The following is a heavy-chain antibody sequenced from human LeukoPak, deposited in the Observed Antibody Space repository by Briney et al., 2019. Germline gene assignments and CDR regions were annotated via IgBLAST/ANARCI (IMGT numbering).Heavy chain of an antibody. V-gene: IGHV1-46*01. CDR1: GYTFTSYY. Sequence: GASVKVSCKASGYTFTSYYMHWVRQAPGQGLEWMGLINPSGGSTSYAQKFQGRVTMTRDTSTSTVYMELSSLRSEDTAVYYCARDQDDILTGYYMDVWGKGTTVTISS. D-gene: IGHD3-9*01. CDR2: INPSGGST. J-gene: IGHJ6*03. CDR3: ARDQDDILTGYYMDV.